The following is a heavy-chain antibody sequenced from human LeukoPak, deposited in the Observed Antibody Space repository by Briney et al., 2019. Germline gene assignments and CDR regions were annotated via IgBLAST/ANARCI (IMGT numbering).Heavy chain of an antibody. J-gene: IGHJ3*02. Sequence: GGSLRLSCTASGFTFSTYSMNWVRQAPGRGLEWVSYISGSSSSSDGGAIQYADSVKGRFTISRDNDKNSLYLQMNSLRAEDTALYYCARIAMAGIGDGFDIWAKGQWPPSLQ. CDR3: ARIAMAGIGDGFDI. CDR1: GFTFSTYS. D-gene: IGHD6-19*01. V-gene: IGHV3-48*01. CDR2: ISGSSSSSDGGAI.